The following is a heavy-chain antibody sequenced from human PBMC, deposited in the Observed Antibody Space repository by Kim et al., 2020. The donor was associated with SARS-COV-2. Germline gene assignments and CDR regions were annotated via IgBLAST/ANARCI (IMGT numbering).Heavy chain of an antibody. D-gene: IGHD4-17*01. J-gene: IGHJ4*02. CDR3: ARTYYGGNFALGPYYFDY. V-gene: IGHV1-69*13. CDR1: GGTFSSYA. CDR2: IIPIFGTA. Sequence: SVKVSCKASGGTFSSYAISWVRQAPGQGLEWMGGIIPIFGTANYAQKFQGRVTITADESTSTAYMELSSLRSEDTAVYYCARTYYGGNFALGPYYFDYWGQGTLVTVSS.